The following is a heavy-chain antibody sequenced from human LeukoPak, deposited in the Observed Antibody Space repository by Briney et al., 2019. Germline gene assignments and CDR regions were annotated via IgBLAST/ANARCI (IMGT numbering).Heavy chain of an antibody. D-gene: IGHD6-13*01. CDR2: INNDGSST. J-gene: IGHJ4*02. CDR3: AKYPPAAAGNY. V-gene: IGHV3-74*01. CDR1: GFTFSSYW. Sequence: PGGSLRLSCAASGFTFSSYWMHWVRQAPGKGLVWVSRINNDGSSTSYADSVKGRFTISRDNSKNTLYLQMNSLRAEDTAVYYCAKYPPAAAGNYWGQGTLVTVSS.